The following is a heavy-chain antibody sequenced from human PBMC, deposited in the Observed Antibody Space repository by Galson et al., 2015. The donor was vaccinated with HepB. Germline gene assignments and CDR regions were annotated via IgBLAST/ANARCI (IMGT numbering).Heavy chain of an antibody. J-gene: IGHJ5*02. CDR3: ARVWPRITMVRGVISWFDP. CDR1: GYTFTSYY. Sequence: SVKVSCKASGYTFTSYYMHWVRQAPGQGLEWMGWINPNSGGTNYAQKFQGRVTMTRDTSISTAYMELSRLRSDDTAVYYCARVWPRITMVRGVISWFDPWGQGTLVTVSS. V-gene: IGHV1-2*02. D-gene: IGHD3-10*01. CDR2: INPNSGGT.